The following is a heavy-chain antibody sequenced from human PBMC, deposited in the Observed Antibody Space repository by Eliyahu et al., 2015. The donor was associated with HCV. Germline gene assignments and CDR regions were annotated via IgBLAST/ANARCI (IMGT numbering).Heavy chain of an antibody. CDR3: TTVTTPPLGGGSGYPRRGSY. D-gene: IGHD3-22*01. V-gene: IGHV3-15*01. CDR1: GFTFSNAW. Sequence: EVQLVESGGGLVKPGGSLRLSCAASGFTFSNAWMSWVRQAPGKGLEWVGRIKSKTDGGTTDYAAPVKGRFTISRDDSKNTLYLQMNSLKTEDTAVYYCTTVTTPPLGGGSGYPRRGSYWGQGTLVTVSS. CDR2: IKSKTDGGTT. J-gene: IGHJ4*02.